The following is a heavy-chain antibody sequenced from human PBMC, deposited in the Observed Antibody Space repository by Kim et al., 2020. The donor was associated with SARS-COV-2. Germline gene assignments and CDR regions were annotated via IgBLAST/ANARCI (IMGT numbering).Heavy chain of an antibody. D-gene: IGHD1-26*01. Sequence: SETLSLTCAVSGGSISSGGYSWSWIRQPPGKGLEWIGYIYHSGSTYYNPSLKSRVTISVDRSKNQFSLKLSSVTAADTAVYYCARESSGSSWGGGYNWFDPWGQGTLVTVSS. CDR1: GGSISSGGYS. V-gene: IGHV4-30-2*01. CDR3: ARESSGSSWGGGYNWFDP. J-gene: IGHJ5*02. CDR2: IYHSGST.